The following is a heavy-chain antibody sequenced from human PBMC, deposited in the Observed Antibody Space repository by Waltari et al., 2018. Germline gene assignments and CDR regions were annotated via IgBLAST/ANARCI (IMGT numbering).Heavy chain of an antibody. CDR2: IYYSGST. V-gene: IGHV4-30-4*08. CDR1: GGSISSGDYY. Sequence: QVQLQESGPGLVKPSQTLSLTCTVSGGSISSGDYYWSWIRQPPGKGLEWIGYIYYSGSTYYNPSLKSRVTISVDTSKNQFSLKLSSVTAADTAVYYCARTPVVITGVGWYFDLWGRGTLVTVSS. D-gene: IGHD2-21*01. CDR3: ARTPVVITGVGWYFDL. J-gene: IGHJ2*01.